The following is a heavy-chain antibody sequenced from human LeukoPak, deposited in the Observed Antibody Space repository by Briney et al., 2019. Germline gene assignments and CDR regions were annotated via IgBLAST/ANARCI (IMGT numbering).Heavy chain of an antibody. J-gene: IGHJ4*02. CDR2: IDWDDDK. CDR1: GFSLSTSGMC. V-gene: IGHV2-70*11. CDR3: ARMANNYYDSSGYYPPDY. Sequence: SGPALVKPTQTLTLTCTFSGFSLSTSGMCVSWIRQPPGKALEWLARIDWDDDKYYSTSLKTRLTISKDTSKNRVVLTMTNMDPVDTATYYCARMANNYYDSSGYYPPDYWGQGTLVTVSS. D-gene: IGHD3-22*01.